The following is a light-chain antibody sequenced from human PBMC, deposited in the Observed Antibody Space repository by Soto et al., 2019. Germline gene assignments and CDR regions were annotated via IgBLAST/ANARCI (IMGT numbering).Light chain of an antibody. CDR3: HQYGSTPFT. CDR1: QSVSTNY. Sequence: EIVLTQSPGTLSLSPGDRATLSCRASQSVSTNYLAWYQQKLGQAPRLLIYGASSRATGIPDRFSGNGSGTDFTLTISRQEPEDFAVYYCHQYGSTPFTFGPGTKVDIK. J-gene: IGKJ3*01. V-gene: IGKV3-20*01. CDR2: GAS.